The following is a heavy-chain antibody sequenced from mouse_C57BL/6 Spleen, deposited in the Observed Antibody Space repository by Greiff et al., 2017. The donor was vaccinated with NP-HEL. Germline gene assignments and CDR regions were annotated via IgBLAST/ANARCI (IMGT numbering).Heavy chain of an antibody. Sequence: EVQVVESGGGLVQSGRSLRLSCATSGFTFSDFYMEWVRQAPGKGLEWIAASRNKANDYTTEYSASVKGRFIVSRDTSQSILYLRMNALRAEETAIYYSARENWDVSYWYFDVWGTGTTVTVSS. V-gene: IGHV7-1*01. CDR2: SRNKANDYTT. J-gene: IGHJ1*03. CDR3: ARENWDVSYWYFDV. CDR1: GFTFSDFY. D-gene: IGHD4-1*01.